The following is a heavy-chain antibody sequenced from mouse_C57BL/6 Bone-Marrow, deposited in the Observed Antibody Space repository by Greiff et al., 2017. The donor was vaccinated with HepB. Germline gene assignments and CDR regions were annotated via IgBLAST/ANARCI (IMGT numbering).Heavy chain of an antibody. CDR1: GYSITSGYY. J-gene: IGHJ3*01. Sequence: DVQLQESGPGLVKPSQSLSLTCSVTGYSITSGYYWNWIRQFPGNKLEWMGYISYDGSNNYNPSLKNRISITRDTSKNQFFLKLNSVTTEDTATYYCASLPYDYRFAYWGQGTLVTVSA. CDR3: ASLPYDYRFAY. CDR2: ISYDGSN. V-gene: IGHV3-6*01. D-gene: IGHD2-4*01.